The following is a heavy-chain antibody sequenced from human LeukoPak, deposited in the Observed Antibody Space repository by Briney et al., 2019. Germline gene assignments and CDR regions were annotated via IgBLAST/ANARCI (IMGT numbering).Heavy chain of an antibody. J-gene: IGHJ4*02. V-gene: IGHV3-21*01. CDR1: GFTFSTYS. D-gene: IGHD3-22*01. CDR2: ISSGSSFI. Sequence: PGGSLRLSCAASGFTFSTYSMNWVRQAPGKGLEWVSSISSGSSFIYYADSVKGRFTISRDNAKNSMFLQMNSLRAEDTAVYYCARESSGYFYWGQGTLVTVSS. CDR3: ARESSGYFY.